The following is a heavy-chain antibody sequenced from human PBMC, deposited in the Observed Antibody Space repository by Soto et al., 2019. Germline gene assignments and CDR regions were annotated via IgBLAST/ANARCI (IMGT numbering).Heavy chain of an antibody. CDR3: ARVGASAESDH. CDR1: GGSITTYY. Sequence: ETLSLSYTVSGGSITTYYWSWIRQPPGKRLQWIGYMYFVGRTDYNPYLKSRVTISGDTSKNQFSLNLTSFTASDTAVYVCARVGASAESDHGVLGSFVTVS. CDR2: MYFVGRT. V-gene: IGHV4-59*01. J-gene: IGHJ4*02. D-gene: IGHD1-26*01.